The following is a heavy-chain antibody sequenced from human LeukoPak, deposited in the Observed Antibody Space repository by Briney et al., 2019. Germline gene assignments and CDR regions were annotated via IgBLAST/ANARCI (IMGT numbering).Heavy chain of an antibody. CDR1: GYTFTSYA. D-gene: IGHD6-6*01. CDR3: ARRGSSSNYYYYYMDV. CDR2: INTNTGNP. V-gene: IGHV7-4-1*02. Sequence: VSVKVSCKASGYTFTSYAMNWVRQAPGQGLEWMGWINTNTGNPTYAQGFTGRFVFSLDTSVSTAYLQISSLKAEDTAVYYCARRGSSSNYYYYYMDVWGKGTTVTVSS. J-gene: IGHJ6*03.